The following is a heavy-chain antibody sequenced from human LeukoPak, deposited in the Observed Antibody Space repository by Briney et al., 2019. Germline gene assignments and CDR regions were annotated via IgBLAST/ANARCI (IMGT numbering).Heavy chain of an antibody. CDR3: VRGDYRDY. Sequence: GGSLRLSCAASGFTFSTSTMNWVRQALGKGLEWVSSIGSTSRDKYFVGSVRGRFTISRDDAKNSLYLEMNSLRADDTAVYYCVRGDYRDYWGQGTLVTVSS. D-gene: IGHD5-12*01. V-gene: IGHV3-21*01. CDR1: GFTFSTST. J-gene: IGHJ4*02. CDR2: IGSTSRDK.